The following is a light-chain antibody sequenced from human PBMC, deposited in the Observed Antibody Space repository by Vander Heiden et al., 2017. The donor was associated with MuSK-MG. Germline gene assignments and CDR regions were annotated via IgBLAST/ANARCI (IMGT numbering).Light chain of an antibody. V-gene: IGLV1-44*01. CDR2: RNN. CDR3: AAWDDSLNGSVV. Sequence: QSVLTQPPSASGTPGQRVTISRSGSSSNIGSNTVSWYQQLPGTAPKLLIYRNNRRPSGVPDRFSGSKSGTSASLAISGLQSEDEADEDGAAWDDSLNGSVVFGGGTKLTVL. CDR1: SSNIGSNT. J-gene: IGLJ2*01.